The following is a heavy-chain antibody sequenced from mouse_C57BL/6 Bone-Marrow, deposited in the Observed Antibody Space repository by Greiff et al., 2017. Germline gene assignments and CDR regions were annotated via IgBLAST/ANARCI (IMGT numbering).Heavy chain of an antibody. CDR2: IYPENGDT. CDR3: STWGWLLYYFDY. D-gene: IGHD2-3*01. Sequence: VQLQQSGAELVRPGASVKLSCTASGFNIKDDYMHWVKQRPEQGLEWIGWIYPENGDTEYASKFQGKATITADKSSNTAYLQLSSLASEDTAVYYCSTWGWLLYYFDYWGQGTTLTVSS. V-gene: IGHV14-4*01. CDR1: GFNIKDDY. J-gene: IGHJ2*01.